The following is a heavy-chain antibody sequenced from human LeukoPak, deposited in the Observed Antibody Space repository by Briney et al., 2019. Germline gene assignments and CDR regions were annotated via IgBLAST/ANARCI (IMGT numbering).Heavy chain of an antibody. D-gene: IGHD3-22*01. Sequence: SETLSLTCTVSGGSISSYYWSWIRQPAGKGLEWIGRIYTSGSTNYNPSLKSRVTISVDTSRNQFSLKLSSVTAADTAVYYCARLGVVVREIDYWGQGTLVTVSS. CDR3: ARLGVVVREIDY. CDR2: IYTSGST. V-gene: IGHV4-4*07. CDR1: GGSISSYY. J-gene: IGHJ4*02.